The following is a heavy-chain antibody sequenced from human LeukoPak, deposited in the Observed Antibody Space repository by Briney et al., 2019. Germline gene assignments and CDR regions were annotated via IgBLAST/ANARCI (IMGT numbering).Heavy chain of an antibody. J-gene: IGHJ4*02. CDR1: GGSVTSYY. Sequence: TPSETLSLTCTVSGGSVTSYYCNWVRQPPGRGLEWIGYIYYSGGTNYNPSLESRVTISLDTAKNQFSPKLRSVTAENTAVYYCATTRATSPSSASWFKIEYWGQGTLVTVSS. V-gene: IGHV4-59*08. CDR3: ATTRATSPSSASWFKIEY. D-gene: IGHD6-13*01. CDR2: IYYSGGT.